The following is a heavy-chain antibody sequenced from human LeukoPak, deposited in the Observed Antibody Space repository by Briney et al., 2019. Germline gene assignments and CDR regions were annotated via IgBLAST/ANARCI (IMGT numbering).Heavy chain of an antibody. V-gene: IGHV4-59*01. J-gene: IGHJ3*02. CDR1: GGSISSYY. Sequence: SETLSLTCTVSGGSISSYYWSWIRQPPGKGLEWIRYIYYSGSTNYNPPLKSRVTISVDTSKNQFSLKLSSVTAADTAVYYCARELRYFDWFPSDAFDIWGQGTMVTVSS. CDR2: IYYSGST. CDR3: ARELRYFDWFPSDAFDI. D-gene: IGHD3-9*01.